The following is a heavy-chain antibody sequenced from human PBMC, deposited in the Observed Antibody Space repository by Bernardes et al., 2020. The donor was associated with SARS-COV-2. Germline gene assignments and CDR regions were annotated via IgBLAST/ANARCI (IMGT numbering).Heavy chain of an antibody. Sequence: TLSLTCTVSGGSIGNYFWSWVRQPPGKGLEWIGYVFNTGSTSYNPSLKSRLTMSVDSSKNQFSLKLSSVTAADTAVYYCVRGPTVYDILNGWEHDHWGQGTLVIVSS. CDR1: GGSIGNYF. J-gene: IGHJ4*02. CDR2: VFNTGST. D-gene: IGHD3-9*01. CDR3: VRGPTVYDILNGWEHDH. V-gene: IGHV4-59*01.